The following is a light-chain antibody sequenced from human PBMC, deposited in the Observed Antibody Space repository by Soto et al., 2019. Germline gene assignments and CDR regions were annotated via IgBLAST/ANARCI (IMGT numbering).Light chain of an antibody. CDR2: SAS. V-gene: IGKV1-5*03. CDR3: QQYSDYSRS. J-gene: IGKJ1*01. Sequence: DIQMTQSPSTLSASIGDRITISCRASQNIDSWLAWYQQRPGKAPKLLIYSASTLESGVPSRFSGSGSGTDFTLTITSLQPDDFATYYCQQYSDYSRSFGQGTQVEVK. CDR1: QNIDSW.